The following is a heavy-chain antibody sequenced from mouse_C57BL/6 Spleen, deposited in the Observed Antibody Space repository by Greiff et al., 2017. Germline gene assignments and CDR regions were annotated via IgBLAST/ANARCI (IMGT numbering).Heavy chain of an antibody. J-gene: IGHJ4*01. CDR1: GYTFTSYW. CDR2: IDPSDSET. CDR3: ARVEVYYEYDGYYAMDY. Sequence: QVQLQQPGAELVRPGSSVKLSCKASGYTFTSYWMHWVKQRPIQGLEWIGNIDPSDSETHYNQKFKDKATLTVDKSSSTAYMQLSSLTSEDSAVYYCARVEVYYEYDGYYAMDYWGQGTSVTVSA. D-gene: IGHD2-4*01. V-gene: IGHV1-52*01.